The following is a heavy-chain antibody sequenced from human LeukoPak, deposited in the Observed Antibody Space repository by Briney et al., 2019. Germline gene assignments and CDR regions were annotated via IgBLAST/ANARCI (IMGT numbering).Heavy chain of an antibody. D-gene: IGHD3-3*01. CDR1: GDSLSSYY. J-gene: IGHJ6*02. V-gene: IGHV4-59*08. CDR2: IYYSGST. CDR3: ARLYYDSYGMDV. Sequence: SETLSLTCAVPGDSLSSYYWSWIRQPPGKGLEWIGYIYYSGSTNYNPSIKSRVTISVDTSKNKFSLKLSSVTAADTAVDYCARLYYDSYGMDVWGQGTTVTVSS.